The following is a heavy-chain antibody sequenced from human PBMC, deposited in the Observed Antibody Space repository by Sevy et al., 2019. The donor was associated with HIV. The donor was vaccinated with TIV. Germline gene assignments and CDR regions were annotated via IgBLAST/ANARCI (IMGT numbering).Heavy chain of an antibody. J-gene: IGHJ3*02. CDR3: ARARLRITMIVVVTDAFDI. Sequence: SETLSLTCAVYGGSFSGYYWSWIRQPPGKGLEWIGEINHSGSTNYNPSLKSRVTISVDTSKNQFSLKLSSVTAADTAVYYCARARLRITMIVVVTDAFDIWGQGTMLTVSS. D-gene: IGHD3-22*01. V-gene: IGHV4-34*01. CDR1: GGSFSGYY. CDR2: INHSGST.